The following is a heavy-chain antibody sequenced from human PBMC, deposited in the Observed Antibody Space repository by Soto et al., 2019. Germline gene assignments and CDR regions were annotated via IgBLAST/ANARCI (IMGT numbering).Heavy chain of an antibody. CDR2: IYPGDSDT. Sequence: GESLKISCKGSGYSFTSYWIGWVRQMPGKGLEWMGIIYPGDSDTRYSPSFQGQVTISADKSISTAYLQWSSLKASDTAVYYCASSDAVVTAIRYYYYYGMDVWGQGTTVTVSS. J-gene: IGHJ6*02. CDR1: GYSFTSYW. D-gene: IGHD2-21*02. CDR3: ASSDAVVTAIRYYYYYGMDV. V-gene: IGHV5-51*01.